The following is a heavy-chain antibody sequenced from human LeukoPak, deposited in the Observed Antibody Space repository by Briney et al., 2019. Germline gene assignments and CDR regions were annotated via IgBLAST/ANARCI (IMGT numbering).Heavy chain of an antibody. CDR2: IDVSGSNG. Sequence: GGSLRLSCTASGFSFSYYHYNWVRQAPGKGLDWVSFIDVSGSNGSYADSLKGRFSVSRDNAKNSLYLQMNSLRAEDTAVYYCAGDTAGYSSSWYYYYGMDVWGQGTTVTVSS. J-gene: IGHJ6*02. CDR1: GFSFSYYH. V-gene: IGHV3-48*04. CDR3: AGDTAGYSSSWYYYYGMDV. D-gene: IGHD6-13*01.